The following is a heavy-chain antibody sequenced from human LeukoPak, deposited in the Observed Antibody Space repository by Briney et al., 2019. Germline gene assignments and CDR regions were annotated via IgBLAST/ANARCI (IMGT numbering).Heavy chain of an antibody. CDR2: IYSGGST. J-gene: IGHJ5*02. CDR1: GFTVSSNY. V-gene: IGHV3-66*01. CDR3: ARVIAAAGTHWFDP. D-gene: IGHD6-13*01. Sequence: GGSLRLSCAASGFTVSSNYMSWVRQAPGKGLEWVSVIYSGGSTYYADSVKGRFTISRDNSKNTLYLQMNSLRAEDTAVYYCARVIAAAGTHWFDPWGLGTLVTVSS.